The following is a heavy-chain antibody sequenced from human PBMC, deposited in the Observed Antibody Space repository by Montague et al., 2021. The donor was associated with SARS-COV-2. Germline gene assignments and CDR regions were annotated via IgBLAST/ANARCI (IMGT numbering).Heavy chain of an antibody. D-gene: IGHD3-10*01. CDR3: ARGRRILLWFGELLSGGDYYGMDV. CDR2: INHSGST. CDR1: GGSFSGYY. V-gene: IGHV4-34*01. J-gene: IGHJ6*02. Sequence: SETLSLTCAVYGGSFSGYYWSWIRQPPGKGLEWIGEINHSGSTNYSPSLKGRVTISVDTSKNQFSLKLSSVTAADTAVYYCARGRRILLWFGELLSGGDYYGMDVWGQGTTVTVSS.